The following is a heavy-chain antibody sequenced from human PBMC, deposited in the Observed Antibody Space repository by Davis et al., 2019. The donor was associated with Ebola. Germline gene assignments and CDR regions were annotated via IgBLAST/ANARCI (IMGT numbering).Heavy chain of an antibody. D-gene: IGHD3-16*02. Sequence: SGPTLVKPTETLTLTCTVSGFSLSNARMGVSWIRQPPGKALEWLAHIFSNDEKSYSTSLKSRLTISKDTSKSQVVLTMTNMDPVDTATYYCARIRRANYVWGSYRFTGWFDPWGQGTLVTVSS. V-gene: IGHV2-26*01. J-gene: IGHJ5*02. CDR3: ARIRRANYVWGSYRFTGWFDP. CDR2: IFSNDEK. CDR1: GFSLSNARMG.